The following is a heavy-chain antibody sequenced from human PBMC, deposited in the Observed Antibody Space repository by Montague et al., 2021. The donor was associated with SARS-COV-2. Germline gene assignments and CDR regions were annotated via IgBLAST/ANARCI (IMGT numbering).Heavy chain of an antibody. V-gene: IGHV4-4*02. CDR2: IHHSRGS. D-gene: IGHD6-25*01. J-gene: IGHJ4*02. CDR1: GGSISNAFW. Sequence: SETLSLTCAVSGGSISNAFWCCCVRHPPGEGLVWIVEIHHSRGSTYNTSRPSRVSISSDYTKNKLFLMLSSVTAADTAMYYCASHPVWQRRVTWGQGTLVSVSS. CDR3: ASHPVWQRRVT.